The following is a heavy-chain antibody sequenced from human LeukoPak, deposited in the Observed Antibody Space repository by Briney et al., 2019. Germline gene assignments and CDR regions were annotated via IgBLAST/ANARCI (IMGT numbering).Heavy chain of an antibody. D-gene: IGHD1-7*01. CDR3: ATALNWNYGSY. CDR1: GGTFSSYA. Sequence: ASVKVSCKASGGTFSSYAISWVRQAPGKGLEWMGGFDPEDGETIYAQKFQGRVTMTEDTSTDTAYMELSSLRSEDTAVYYCATALNWNYGSYWGQGTLVTVSS. CDR2: FDPEDGET. V-gene: IGHV1-24*01. J-gene: IGHJ4*02.